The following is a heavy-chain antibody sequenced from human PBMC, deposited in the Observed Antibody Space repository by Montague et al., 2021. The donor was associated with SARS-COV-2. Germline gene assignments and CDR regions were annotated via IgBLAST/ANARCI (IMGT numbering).Heavy chain of an antibody. Sequence: SETLSLTCTASDGSIRSYYWNWMRQTPGKGLEWIGYMHDSGTANYNPSLRSRVTLVVDASRNQFSLELSSVTAADTAMYYCTRLPRGSGTWGYFDYWAQGTLVTVSS. D-gene: IGHD3-10*01. J-gene: IGHJ4*02. CDR3: TRLPRGSGTWGYFDY. V-gene: IGHV4-59*08. CDR1: DGSIRSYY. CDR2: MHDSGTA.